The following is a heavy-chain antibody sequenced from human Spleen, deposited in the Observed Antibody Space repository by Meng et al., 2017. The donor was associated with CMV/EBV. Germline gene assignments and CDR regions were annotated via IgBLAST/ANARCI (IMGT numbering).Heavy chain of an antibody. Sequence: GQLVQSGARVKKPGDSVKVSCQASGYTFTSYGISWVRQAPAQGLEWMGWISAYNGNTNYAQKLQGRVTMTTDTSTSTAYMELRSLRSDDTAVYYCARRIAAAGIDYWGQGTLVTVSS. CDR3: ARRIAAAGIDY. CDR2: ISAYNGNT. J-gene: IGHJ4*02. V-gene: IGHV1-18*01. D-gene: IGHD6-13*01. CDR1: GYTFTSYG.